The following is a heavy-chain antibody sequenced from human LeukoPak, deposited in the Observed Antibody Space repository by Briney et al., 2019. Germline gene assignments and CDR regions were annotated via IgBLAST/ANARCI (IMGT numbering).Heavy chain of an antibody. D-gene: IGHD3-10*01. CDR2: IYHSGST. J-gene: IGHJ4*02. CDR1: GYSISSGYY. Sequence: SETLSLTCAVSGYSISSGYYWGWIRQPPGKGLEWIGSIYHSGSTYYNPSLKSRVTISVDTSKNQFSLKLSSVTAADTAVYYCASYYGSGGGIDYWGEATLVTVSS. V-gene: IGHV4-38-2*01. CDR3: ASYYGSGGGIDY.